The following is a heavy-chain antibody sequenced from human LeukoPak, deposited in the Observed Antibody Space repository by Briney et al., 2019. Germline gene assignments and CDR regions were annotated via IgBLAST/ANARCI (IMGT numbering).Heavy chain of an antibody. CDR3: AKLGGQEVYNYYVGV. J-gene: IGHJ6*03. Sequence: QAGGSLRLSCEASGFTFSSYAMSWVRQAPGKGLEWVSGIIDSGDITYYANSVKGRFTISRDNSKNTLYLQMNSLRAEDTVVYCAKLGGQEVYNYYVGVWGKGTTVAVSS. CDR1: GFTFSSYA. CDR2: IIDSGDIT. V-gene: IGHV3-23*01. D-gene: IGHD3-16*01.